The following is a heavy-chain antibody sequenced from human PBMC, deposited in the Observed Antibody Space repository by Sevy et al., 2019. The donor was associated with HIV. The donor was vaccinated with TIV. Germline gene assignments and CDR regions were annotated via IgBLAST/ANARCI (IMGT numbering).Heavy chain of an antibody. J-gene: IGHJ6*02. V-gene: IGHV1-8*01. CDR2: MNPNSGNT. CDR3: ARSIVVVPAAMGYYGMDV. CDR1: GYTFTSYD. Sequence: ASVKVSCKASGYTFTSYDINWVRQATGQGLEWMGWMNPNSGNTGYAQKFQGRVTMTRNNSISTAYMELSILRSEDTAVYYCARSIVVVPAAMGYYGMDVWGQGTTVTVSS. D-gene: IGHD2-2*01.